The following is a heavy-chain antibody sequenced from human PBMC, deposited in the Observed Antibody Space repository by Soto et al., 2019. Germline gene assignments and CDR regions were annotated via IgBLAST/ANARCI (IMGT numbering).Heavy chain of an antibody. D-gene: IGHD3-16*01. CDR3: ANDQDYRWGSSAFHI. CDR1: GFTFSNYS. J-gene: IGHJ3*02. V-gene: IGHV3-23*01. Sequence: GGSLRLSCAASGFTFSNYSMSWVRQAPGKELEWVSGITSSGGSTYYADSVKGRFTISRDNSKNTLFLQMNSLRAEDTAVYYCANDQDYRWGSSAFHIWGQGTMVTVSS. CDR2: ITSSGGST.